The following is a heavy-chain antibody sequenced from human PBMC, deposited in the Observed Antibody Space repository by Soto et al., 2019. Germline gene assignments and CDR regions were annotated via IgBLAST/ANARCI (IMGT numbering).Heavy chain of an antibody. V-gene: IGHV5-51*01. CDR2: IYPGDSDT. D-gene: IGHD6-19*01. CDR3: ARKRTVDKIGWYPDP. J-gene: IGHJ5*02. CDR1: GYSFTNYW. Sequence: GESLKLSCKGSGYSFTNYWIGWVRQMPGKGLEWMGIIYPGDSDTRYSPSFQGQVTISADKSISTAYLQWSSLKASDTAMYYCARKRTVDKIGWYPDPWGQATLVTVPQ.